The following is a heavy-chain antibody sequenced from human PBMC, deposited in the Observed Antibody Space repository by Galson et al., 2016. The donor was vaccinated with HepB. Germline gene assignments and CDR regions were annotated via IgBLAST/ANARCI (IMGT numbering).Heavy chain of an antibody. J-gene: IGHJ3*02. CDR3: ATHDYYDSSGHLPDAFDI. CDR2: IYYSGNT. CDR1: GGSISSGGYY. V-gene: IGHV4-31*03. D-gene: IGHD3-22*01. Sequence: TLSLTCTVSGGSISSGGYYWSWIRQHPGKGLEWIGYIYYSGNTYYNPSLKSRVTISVDTSKNQFSLKLSSVTAADTAVYYCATHDYYDSSGHLPDAFDIWGQGTMVTVSS.